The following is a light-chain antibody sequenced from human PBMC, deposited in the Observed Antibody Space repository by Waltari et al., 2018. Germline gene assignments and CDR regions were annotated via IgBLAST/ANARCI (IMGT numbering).Light chain of an antibody. CDR2: RND. CDR3: ATWDDRPTGRWV. CDR1: QSNVGAHV. V-gene: IGLV1-44*01. Sequence: QSVLTQPPSASGTPGQRVTISCSGSQSNVGAHVVNGYHQVPGTAPKLGISRNDPRPSAVADRFTASKSGTSASLAISGLQSEDEGDYYCATWDDRPTGRWVFGGGTRVTVL. J-gene: IGLJ3*02.